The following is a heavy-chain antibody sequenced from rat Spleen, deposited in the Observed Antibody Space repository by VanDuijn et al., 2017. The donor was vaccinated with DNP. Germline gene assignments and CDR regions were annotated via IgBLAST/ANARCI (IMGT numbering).Heavy chain of an antibody. V-gene: IGHV3-1*01. CDR3: ARWSRFFDY. CDR1: DYSITSNY. Sequence: EVQLQESGPGLVKPSQSLSLTCSVPDYSITSNYWGWIRKFPGNKMEYIGHISYSGSTNYNPSLKSRFSITRDTSKNQFFLQLNSVTTEDTATYYCARWSRFFDYWGQGVMVTVSS. CDR2: ISYSGST. J-gene: IGHJ2*01.